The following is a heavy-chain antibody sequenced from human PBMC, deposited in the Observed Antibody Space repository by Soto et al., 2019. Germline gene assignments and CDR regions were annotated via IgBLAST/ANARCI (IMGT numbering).Heavy chain of an antibody. J-gene: IGHJ6*02. CDR1: GFSLSTSGMR. CDR3: ARETATGYYYGMDV. CDR2: IDWDDDK. D-gene: IGHD1-26*01. V-gene: IGHV2-70*04. Sequence: GPTLVNPTQTLTLTCTFSGFSLSTSGMRVSWIRQPPGKALEWLARIDWDDDKFYSTSLKTRLTISKDTSKNQVVLTMTNMDPVDTATYYCARETATGYYYGMDVWGQGTTVTVSS.